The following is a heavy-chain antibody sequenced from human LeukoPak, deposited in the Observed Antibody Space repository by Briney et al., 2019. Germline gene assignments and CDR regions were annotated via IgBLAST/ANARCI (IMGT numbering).Heavy chain of an antibody. V-gene: IGHV4-59*08. CDR1: GGSISGHQ. J-gene: IGHJ3*02. CDR3: AKLLRPGGRKGDAFDI. CDR2: FYDSGDF. Sequence: SETLSLICTVSGGSISGHQWTWIRQPPGTGLEWIGYFYDSGDFNYNPSLKRRVTISKDMSNNQFSLRMSSVTAADTAMYYCAKLLRPGGRKGDAFDIWGQGTLVTVSS. D-gene: IGHD1-26*01.